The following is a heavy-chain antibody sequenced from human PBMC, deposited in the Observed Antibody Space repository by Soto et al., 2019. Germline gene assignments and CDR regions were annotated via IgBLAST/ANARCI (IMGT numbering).Heavy chain of an antibody. CDR3: ARELDEFCSGYSNYGMVG. Sequence: PSATLSLTCTVSGGSVRSGSYYWSWIRQPPGKGLEWIGYIYYSGSTNYNPSLKSRVTISVDTSKNQFSLKLSSVTAADTAVYYCARELDEFCSGYSNYGMVGWCQGITVTV. CDR1: GGSVRSGSYY. V-gene: IGHV4-61*01. D-gene: IGHD3-3*01. J-gene: IGHJ6*02. CDR2: IYYSGST.